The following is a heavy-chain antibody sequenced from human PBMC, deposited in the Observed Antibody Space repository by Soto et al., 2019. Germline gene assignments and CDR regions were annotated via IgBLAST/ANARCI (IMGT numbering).Heavy chain of an antibody. Sequence: SETLSLTCGVSGGSISSGGYSWNWIRQPPGKRVEWIGYIYQSGSSYYNPSLKSRVTISIDRSKNQFSLKLSSVTAADTAMYYCARAHYYYGMDVWGQGTTGTGSS. V-gene: IGHV4-30-2*01. CDR3: ARAHYYYGMDV. J-gene: IGHJ6*01. CDR1: GGSISSGGYS. CDR2: IYQSGSS.